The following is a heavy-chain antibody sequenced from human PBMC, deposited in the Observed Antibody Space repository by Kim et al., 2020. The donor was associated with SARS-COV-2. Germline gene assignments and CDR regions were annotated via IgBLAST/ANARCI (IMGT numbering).Heavy chain of an antibody. CDR2: ISAYNGNT. V-gene: IGHV1-18*01. J-gene: IGHJ3*02. Sequence: ASVKVSCKASGYTFTSYGISWVRQAPGQGLEWMGWISAYNGNTNYAQKLQGRVTMTTDTSTSTAYMELRSLRSDDTAVYYCARELSIKLDRYSSGWYPRLAFDIWGQGTMVTVSS. D-gene: IGHD6-19*01. CDR1: GYTFTSYG. CDR3: ARELSIKLDRYSSGWYPRLAFDI.